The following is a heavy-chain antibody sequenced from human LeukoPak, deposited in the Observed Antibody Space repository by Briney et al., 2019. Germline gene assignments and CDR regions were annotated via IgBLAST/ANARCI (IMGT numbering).Heavy chain of an antibody. Sequence: GGSLRLSCAASGFTFSSYSMNWVRQAPGKGLEWVSSISSSSSYIYYADSVKGRFTISRDNAKNSLYLQMNSLRAEDTAVYYCARGPSRDVRRPDWFDPWGQGTLVTVSS. CDR3: ARGPSRDVRRPDWFDP. CDR2: ISSSSSYI. CDR1: GFTFSSYS. V-gene: IGHV3-21*01. J-gene: IGHJ5*02. D-gene: IGHD2-2*01.